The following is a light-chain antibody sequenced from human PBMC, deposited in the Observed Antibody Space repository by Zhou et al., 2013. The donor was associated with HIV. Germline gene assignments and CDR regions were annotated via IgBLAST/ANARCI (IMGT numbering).Light chain of an antibody. CDR2: AAS. J-gene: IGKJ3*01. Sequence: DTQMTQSPSSMSASVGDRVTITCRTSQNIRNYLNWYHQKPGKAPKLLIYAASSLYSGVPSRFSGSGAGSEFTLTISSLQPEDFGSYYCQQSYSSPPXTFGPGTKVEI. V-gene: IGKV1-39*01. CDR3: QQSYSSPPXT. CDR1: QNIRNY.